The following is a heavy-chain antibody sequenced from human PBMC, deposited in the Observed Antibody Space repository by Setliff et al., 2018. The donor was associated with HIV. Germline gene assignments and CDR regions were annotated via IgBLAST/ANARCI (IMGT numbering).Heavy chain of an antibody. Sequence: TLSLTCTVSGVSTTSSSYYWGWIRQPPGKGLDWIGYVYSSGSTYYNPSLKSRATISVDTSKNHFSLRLSSVTAADTAVYYCVMGDCTEASCPKARFDPWGPGILVTVSS. J-gene: IGHJ5*02. CDR2: VYSSGST. D-gene: IGHD2-8*02. CDR3: VMGDCTEASCPKARFDP. CDR1: GVSTTSSSYY. V-gene: IGHV4-39*07.